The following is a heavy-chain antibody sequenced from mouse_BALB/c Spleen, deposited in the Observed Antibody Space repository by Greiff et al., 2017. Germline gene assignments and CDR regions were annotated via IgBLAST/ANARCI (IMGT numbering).Heavy chain of an antibody. CDR3: ARYGNSHYYAMDY. CDR1: GYTFTDYW. D-gene: IGHD1-1*01. V-gene: IGHV1-69*01. Sequence: QVHVKQPGAELVMPGASVKMSCKASGYTFTDYWMHWVKQRPGQGLEWIGAIDTSDSYTSYNQKFKGKATLTVDESSSTAYMQLSSLTSEDSAVYYCARYGNSHYYAMDYWGQGTSVTVSS. CDR2: IDTSDSYT. J-gene: IGHJ4*01.